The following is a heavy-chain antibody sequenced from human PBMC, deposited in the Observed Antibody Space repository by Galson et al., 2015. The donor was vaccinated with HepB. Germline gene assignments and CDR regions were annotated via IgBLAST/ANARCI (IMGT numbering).Heavy chain of an antibody. V-gene: IGHV1-18*01. D-gene: IGHD3-3*01. Sequence: SVKVSCKASGYTFTSYGISWVRQAPGHGLEWMGWISAYNGNTNYAQKLQGRVTMTTDTSTSTAYMELRSLRSDDTAVYYCARGGYYDFWSGYYTGTHFDYWGQGTLVTVSS. J-gene: IGHJ4*02. CDR2: ISAYNGNT. CDR3: ARGGYYDFWSGYYTGTHFDY. CDR1: GYTFTSYG.